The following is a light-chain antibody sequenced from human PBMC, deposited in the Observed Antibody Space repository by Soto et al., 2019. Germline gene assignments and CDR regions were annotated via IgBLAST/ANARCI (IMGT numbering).Light chain of an antibody. CDR2: DAS. V-gene: IGKV3-20*01. CDR3: HQYGTSPFT. Sequence: EIVLTQSPGTLSLSPGERATLSCRASQSINRNSLAWYQQKPGQAPRLLIYDASSRATAIPDRFSGSGSGTDFTFIIRRLEPEDFAVYYCHQYGTSPFTFGPGTRVDIK. CDR1: QSINRNS. J-gene: IGKJ3*01.